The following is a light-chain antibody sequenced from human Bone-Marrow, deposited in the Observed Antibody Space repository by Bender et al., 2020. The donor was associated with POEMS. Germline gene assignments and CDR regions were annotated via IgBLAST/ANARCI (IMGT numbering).Light chain of an antibody. Sequence: QSALTQPASVSGSPGQSITISCTGSSNDLGSYHLVSWYQHHPGKAPKLMIYKGTLRPSGVSSRFSGSNSGNTASLTISGLQAEDEADYYCCSYSRGSTSYLFGTGTLVTV. CDR3: CSYSRGSTSYL. CDR1: SNDLGSYHL. J-gene: IGLJ1*01. CDR2: KGT. V-gene: IGLV2-14*02.